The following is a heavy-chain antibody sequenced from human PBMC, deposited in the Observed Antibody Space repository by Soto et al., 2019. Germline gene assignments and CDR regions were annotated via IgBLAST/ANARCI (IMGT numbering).Heavy chain of an antibody. V-gene: IGHV1-24*01. J-gene: IGHJ1*01. Sequence: ASVKVSCKVSGYTLTELSMHWVRQAPGKGLEWMGGFDPEDGETIYAQKFQGRVTMTEDTSTDTAYMELSSLRSEDTAVYYCATFFFGRWLQLSLLAYCGQGSLVTVSS. CDR1: GYTLTELS. D-gene: IGHD3-3*01. CDR3: ATFFFGRWLQLSLLAY. CDR2: FDPEDGET.